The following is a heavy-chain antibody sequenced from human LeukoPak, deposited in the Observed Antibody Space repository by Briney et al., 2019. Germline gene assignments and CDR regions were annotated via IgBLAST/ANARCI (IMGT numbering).Heavy chain of an antibody. CDR3: ATRGYSHGADY. D-gene: IGHD5-18*01. CDR1: GFTFSSYA. J-gene: IGHJ4*02. V-gene: IGHV3-23*01. Sequence: GGSLRLSCAASGFTFSSYAMSWVRQAPGKGLAWVSTISGGSGSTYCADSVKGRFTISRDNSKNTLYLQMNSLRDEDTAVYYCATRGYSHGADYWGQGTLVTVSS. CDR2: ISGGSGST.